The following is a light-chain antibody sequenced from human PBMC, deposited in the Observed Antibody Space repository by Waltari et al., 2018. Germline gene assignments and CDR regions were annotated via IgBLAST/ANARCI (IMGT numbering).Light chain of an antibody. Sequence: QSMLTQPPSASGTPGQRVTISCSGSSSSIGSNTVNWYQQLPGSAPKLLIWSNNQRPGGVPDRFSGSKSGTSGSLDIGGLQSEDEADYFCAVWDDSLSGWLFGGGTKLTVL. CDR1: SSSIGSNT. V-gene: IGLV1-44*01. CDR2: SNN. CDR3: AVWDDSLSGWL. J-gene: IGLJ3*02.